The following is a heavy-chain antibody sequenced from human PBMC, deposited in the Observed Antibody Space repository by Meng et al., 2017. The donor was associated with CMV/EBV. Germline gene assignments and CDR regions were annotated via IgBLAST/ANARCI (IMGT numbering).Heavy chain of an antibody. V-gene: IGHV2-5*01. D-gene: IGHD5/OR15-5a*01. CDR3: AHRDVSRAFDI. J-gene: IGHJ3*02. Sequence: SGPTLVKPTHTLTLTCTFSGFPLSSTGVGVGWIRQPPGKALEWLTLLYWNNDERYSPSLKGRLSITKDTSKNQVVLTMTNMDPVDTGTYYFAHRDVSRAFDIWGQGTMVTVSS. CDR2: LYWNNDE. CDR1: GFPLSSTGVG.